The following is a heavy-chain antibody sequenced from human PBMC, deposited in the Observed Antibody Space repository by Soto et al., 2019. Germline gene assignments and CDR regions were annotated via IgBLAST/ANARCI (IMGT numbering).Heavy chain of an antibody. CDR3: ATDLPDWGAYAFDY. J-gene: IGHJ4*02. Sequence: GDPRLSCAAAGFTLTNACLNWVRQAPGKGLEWVGRIKSKTDGGTTFYAAPLIGRFTVSRDESENTVYLQMNSLKTEDTAVYYCATDLPDWGAYAFDYWGQGTLVTVSS. CDR2: IKSKTDGGTT. D-gene: IGHD3-16*01. CDR1: GFTLTNAC. V-gene: IGHV3-15*07.